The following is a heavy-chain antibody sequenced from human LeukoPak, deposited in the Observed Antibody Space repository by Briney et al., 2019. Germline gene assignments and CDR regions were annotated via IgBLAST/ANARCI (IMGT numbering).Heavy chain of an antibody. J-gene: IGHJ4*02. V-gene: IGHV4-59*01. CDR1: GGSISSYY. CDR2: IYYSGST. CDR3: ARGAFWSPNHYFDY. Sequence: PSETLSLTCTVSGGSISSYYWSWIRQPPGKGLEWIGYIYYSGSTNYNPSLKCRVTISVDTSKNQFSLKLSSVTAADTAVYYCARGAFWSPNHYFDYWGQGTLVTVSS. D-gene: IGHD3-3*01.